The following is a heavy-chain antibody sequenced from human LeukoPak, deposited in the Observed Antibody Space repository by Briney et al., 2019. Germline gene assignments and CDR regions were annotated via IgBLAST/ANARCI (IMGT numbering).Heavy chain of an antibody. CDR3: AKESVTGGYYGMDV. D-gene: IGHD2-21*02. V-gene: IGHV3-23*01. CDR2: ISGSGDRT. CDR1: GXTFSTYA. Sequence: GGSLRLSCAASGXTFSTYAMSWVRQAPGKGLEWVSTISGSGDRTFYADSVKGRFTISRDTSKNTLYLQVNSLRAEDTAVYFCAKESVTGGYYGMDVWGQGTTVTVSS. J-gene: IGHJ6*02.